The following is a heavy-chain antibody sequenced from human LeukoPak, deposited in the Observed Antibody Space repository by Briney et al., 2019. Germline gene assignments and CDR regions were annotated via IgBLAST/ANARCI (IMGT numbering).Heavy chain of an antibody. CDR2: INHSGST. CDR1: GGSFNDYY. Sequence: PSETLSLTCAVYGGSFNDYYWSWIRQPPGKGLEWIGEINHSGSTNYNPSLKSRVTILVDTSKNQFSLRLTSVNAADTGVYYCATTVSTSSFYYYGLDVWGQGTTVTVSS. D-gene: IGHD4-17*01. V-gene: IGHV4-34*01. J-gene: IGHJ6*02. CDR3: ATTVSTSSFYYYGLDV.